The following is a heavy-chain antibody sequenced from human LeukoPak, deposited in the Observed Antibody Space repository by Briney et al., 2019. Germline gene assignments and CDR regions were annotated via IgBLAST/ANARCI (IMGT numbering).Heavy chain of an antibody. D-gene: IGHD1/OR15-1a*01. CDR1: GFSFRSYS. CDR3: ASEKWKNGYYMDV. V-gene: IGHV3-48*04. Sequence: PGGSLRLSCVASGFSFRSYSMNWVRQAPGKGLEWVSYISSSSGNIIYYADSVKGRFTISRDNAKNSLYLQMNSLRVEDTAVYYCASEKWKNGYYMDVWGKGTKVTVSS. CDR2: ISSSSGNII. J-gene: IGHJ6*03.